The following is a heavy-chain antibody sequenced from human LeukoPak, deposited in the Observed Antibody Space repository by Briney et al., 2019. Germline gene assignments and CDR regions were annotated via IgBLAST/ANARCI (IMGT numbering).Heavy chain of an antibody. J-gene: IGHJ4*02. V-gene: IGHV1-18*01. CDR3: AGDRTYTFGGVIAIEYYFDY. D-gene: IGHD3-16*02. CDR2: ISAYNGNT. Sequence: ASVKVSCKVSGYTFTSYGISWVRQAPGQGLEWMGWISAYNGNTNYAQKLQGRVTMTTDTSTSTAYMELRSLRSDDTAVYYCAGDRTYTFGGVIAIEYYFDYWGQGTLVTVSS. CDR1: GYTFTSYG.